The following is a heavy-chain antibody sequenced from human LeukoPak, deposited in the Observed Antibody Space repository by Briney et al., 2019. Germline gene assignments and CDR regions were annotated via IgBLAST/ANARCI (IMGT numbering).Heavy chain of an antibody. CDR3: AKDLDLWSGYSNFDY. J-gene: IGHJ4*02. D-gene: IGHD3-3*01. V-gene: IGHV3-23*01. Sequence: PGGSLRLSCSASGFTFSSYAMSWVRQAPGKGLEWVSAISGSGGSTYYADSVKGRFTISRDNSKNTLYLQVNSLRAEDTAVYYCAKDLDLWSGYSNFDYWGQGTLVTVSS. CDR1: GFTFSSYA. CDR2: ISGSGGST.